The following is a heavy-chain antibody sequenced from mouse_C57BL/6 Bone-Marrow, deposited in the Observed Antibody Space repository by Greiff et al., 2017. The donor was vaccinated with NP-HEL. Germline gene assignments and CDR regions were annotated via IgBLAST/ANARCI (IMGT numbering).Heavy chain of an antibody. CDR2: IYPGDGDT. V-gene: IGHV1-82*01. J-gene: IGHJ3*01. Sequence: QVQLQQSGPELVKPGASVKISCKASGYAFSSSWMNWVKQRPGKGLEWIGRIYPGDGDTNYNGKFKGKATLTADKSSSTAYMQLSSLTSEDSAVYFCARSGGGQLRLRFAYWGQGTLVTVSA. CDR1: GYAFSSSW. D-gene: IGHD3-2*02. CDR3: ARSGGGQLRLRFAY.